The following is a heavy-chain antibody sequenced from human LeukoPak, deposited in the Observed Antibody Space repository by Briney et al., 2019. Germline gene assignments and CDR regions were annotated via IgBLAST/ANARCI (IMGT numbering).Heavy chain of an antibody. D-gene: IGHD3-10*01. J-gene: IGHJ3*02. CDR1: GYTFTGYY. V-gene: IGHV1-2*04. CDR2: INPNTGGT. CDR3: ARGKLLWFGELSYDAFDI. Sequence: ASVKVSCKASGYTFTGYYMHWVRQAPGQGLEWMGWINPNTGGTNYAQKFQGWVTMTRDTSISTAYMELSRLRSDDTAVYYCARGKLLWFGELSYDAFDIWGQGTMVTVS.